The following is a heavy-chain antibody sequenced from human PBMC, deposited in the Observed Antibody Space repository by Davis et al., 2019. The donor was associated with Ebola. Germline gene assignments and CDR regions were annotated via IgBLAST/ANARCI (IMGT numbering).Heavy chain of an antibody. D-gene: IGHD3-10*01. V-gene: IGHV3-23*01. Sequence: GESLKISCAVSGFTFSNYAMTWVRQAPGKGLEWVSAIHGSGTGTFYAASVKGRFTVSRDNSKNTVHLQMNSLRAEDTALYYCAKVGYYFGSGGYYGMDVWGQGTTVTVSS. CDR2: IHGSGTGT. CDR1: GFTFSNYA. CDR3: AKVGYYFGSGGYYGMDV. J-gene: IGHJ6*02.